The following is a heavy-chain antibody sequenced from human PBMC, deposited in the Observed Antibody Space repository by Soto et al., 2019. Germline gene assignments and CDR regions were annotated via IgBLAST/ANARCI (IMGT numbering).Heavy chain of an antibody. D-gene: IGHD6-13*01. CDR3: ARAPSSYSSSCSFVY. CDR2: INHSGST. CDR1: GGSFSGYY. V-gene: IGHV4-34*01. J-gene: IGHJ4*01. Sequence: QVQLQQWGAGLLKPSETLSLTCAVYGGSFSGYYWSWIRQPPGKGLEWIGEINHSGSTNYNTYLKSRVTISVYTSKNQFSLKLSSVTAAYTAVYYCARAPSSYSSSCSFVYWGHGTLVTVSS.